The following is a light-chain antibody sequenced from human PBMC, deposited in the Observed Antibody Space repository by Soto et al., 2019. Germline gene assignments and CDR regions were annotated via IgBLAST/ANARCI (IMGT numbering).Light chain of an antibody. V-gene: IGLV2-14*03. CDR1: DRDIGGYNY. CDR2: DVS. Sequence: QSALTQPASVSGSPGQSITISCTGTDRDIGGYNYVSWYQHHPGKVPKLMIHDVSLRPSGVSSRFSGSKSGNTASLTISGLQTEDEADYFCSSYTSSCTVLFAGGTKLTVL. CDR3: SSYTSSCTVL. J-gene: IGLJ2*01.